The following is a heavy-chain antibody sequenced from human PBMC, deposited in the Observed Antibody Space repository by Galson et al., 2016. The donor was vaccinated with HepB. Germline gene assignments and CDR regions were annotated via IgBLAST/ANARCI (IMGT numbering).Heavy chain of an antibody. CDR1: GFTFSSYI. CDR2: ISANGGST. Sequence: SLRLSCAGSGFTFSSYIMHWVRQAPGKGLECVSGISANGGSTYYADSVKGRFTISRDNSKNTLSLQMNSLTADDTAIYYCVQGSTAPAVWGKGTTVTVSS. CDR3: VQGSTAPAV. V-gene: IGHV3-64D*06. J-gene: IGHJ6*04. D-gene: IGHD1-26*01.